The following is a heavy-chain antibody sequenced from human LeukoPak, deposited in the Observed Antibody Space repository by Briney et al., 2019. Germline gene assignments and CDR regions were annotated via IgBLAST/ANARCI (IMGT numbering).Heavy chain of an antibody. J-gene: IGHJ4*02. D-gene: IGHD3-22*01. CDR2: IYTRGST. CDR1: GGSISSGSYY. V-gene: IGHV4-61*02. Sequence: SETLSLTCSVSGGSISSGSYYWSWIRQPAGKGLEWIGRIYTRGSTDYNPSLKSRVTISVDTSKNQFSLKLNSVTAADTAVYYCARMGTYYYDSGGRWPLDYWGQGTLVTVSS. CDR3: ARMGTYYYDSGGRWPLDY.